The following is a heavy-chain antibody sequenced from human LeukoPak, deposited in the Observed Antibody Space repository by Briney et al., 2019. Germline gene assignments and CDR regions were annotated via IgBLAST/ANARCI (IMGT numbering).Heavy chain of an antibody. CDR3: ARAGYSYGTGYYFDY. CDR2: IYYTGAT. Sequence: SETLSLTCTASGGSISSYYWSWIRLPPGKGLEWIGYIYYTGATYYSPSLKSRVTISLDTSKNQFSLKLSSVTAADAAVYYCARAGYSYGTGYYFDYWGQGALVTVSS. J-gene: IGHJ4*02. D-gene: IGHD5-18*01. CDR1: GGSISSYY. V-gene: IGHV4-59*01.